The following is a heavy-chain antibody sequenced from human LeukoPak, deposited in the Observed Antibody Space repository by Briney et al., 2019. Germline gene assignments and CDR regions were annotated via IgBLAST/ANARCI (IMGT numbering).Heavy chain of an antibody. CDR1: GGSISSYY. V-gene: IGHV4-34*01. D-gene: IGHD1-26*01. Sequence: TSETLSLTCTVSGGSISSYYWSWIRQPPGKGLEWIGEINHSGSTNYNPSLKSRVTISVDTSKNQFSLKLSSVTAADTAVYYCHSGSYYLDYWGQGTLVTVSS. CDR2: INHSGST. J-gene: IGHJ4*02. CDR3: HSGSYYLDY.